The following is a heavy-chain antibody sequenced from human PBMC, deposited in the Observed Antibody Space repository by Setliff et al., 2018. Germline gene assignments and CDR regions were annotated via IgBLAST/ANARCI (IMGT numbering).Heavy chain of an antibody. J-gene: IGHJ4*02. V-gene: IGHV4-34*01. CDR3: ARHATYYYGSGNLPFDH. CDR2: INHRGST. D-gene: IGHD3-10*01. CDR1: GGTFSDYY. Sequence: SETLSLTCAAYGGTFSDYYWTWIRQPPGKGLEWVGEINHRGSTVYNPSLNSRVTISFDTSRNQFSLELSSVTAADTAVYYCARHATYYYGSGNLPFDHWAQGSLVTVSS.